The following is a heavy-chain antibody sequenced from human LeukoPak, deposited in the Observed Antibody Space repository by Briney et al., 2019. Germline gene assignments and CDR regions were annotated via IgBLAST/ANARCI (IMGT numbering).Heavy chain of an antibody. J-gene: IGHJ4*02. CDR2: IYHSGST. CDR1: GYGISSDYY. Sequence: TSETLSLTCAVSGYGISSDYYWGWIRQPPGKGLEWMASIYHSGSTYYNPSLKNRVTISVDTPKSQLSLELISVTAADTAVYYCARIITMIRGERSGYFASWGQGTLVTVSS. CDR3: ARIITMIRGERSGYFAS. V-gene: IGHV4-38-2*01. D-gene: IGHD3-10*01.